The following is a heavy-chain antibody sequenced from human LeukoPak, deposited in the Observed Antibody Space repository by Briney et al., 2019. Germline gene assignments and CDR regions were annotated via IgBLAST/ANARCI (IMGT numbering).Heavy chain of an antibody. CDR2: INGNGDDS. V-gene: IGHV3-43*02. J-gene: IGHJ4*02. CDR1: GFTFSNYV. CDR3: AKDMRHIAVAYYFDY. Sequence: PGGSLRLSCAASGFTFSNYVMHWVRQAPGQGLEWVSLINGNGDDSYYADSVKGRFTISRDNAKNSLYLQMNSLRAEDTALYYCAKDMRHIAVAYYFDYWGQGTLVTVSS. D-gene: IGHD6-19*01.